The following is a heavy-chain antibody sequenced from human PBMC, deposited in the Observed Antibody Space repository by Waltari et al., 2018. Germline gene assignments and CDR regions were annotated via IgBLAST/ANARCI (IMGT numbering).Heavy chain of an antibody. Sequence: QLQLQESGPGLVKPSETLSLTCTVSGGSISSSSYSWGWIRQPPGKGLEWIGSIYYSGSTYYNPSLKSRVTMSVDTSKNQFSLKLSSVTAADTAVYYCARRIAAANDAFDIWGQGTMVTVSS. V-gene: IGHV4-39*01. D-gene: IGHD6-13*01. CDR3: ARRIAAANDAFDI. CDR1: GGSISSSSYS. J-gene: IGHJ3*02. CDR2: IYYSGST.